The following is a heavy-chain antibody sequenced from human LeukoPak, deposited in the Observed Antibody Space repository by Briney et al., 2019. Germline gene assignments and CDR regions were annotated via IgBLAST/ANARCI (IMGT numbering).Heavy chain of an antibody. D-gene: IGHD5-12*01. Sequence: PSETLSLTCTVSGGSISSYYWSWIRQPAGQGLEWIGRIYTSGSTNYNPSLKSRITMSVDTSKNQFSLKLSSVTAADTAVYYCARDGPRSGNDLGHFDNLGQGTLVTASS. CDR1: GGSISSYY. CDR3: ARDGPRSGNDLGHFDN. V-gene: IGHV4-4*07. CDR2: IYTSGST. J-gene: IGHJ4*02.